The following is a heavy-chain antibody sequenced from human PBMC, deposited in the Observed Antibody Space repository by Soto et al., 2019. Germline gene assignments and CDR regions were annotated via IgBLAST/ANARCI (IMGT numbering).Heavy chain of an antibody. V-gene: IGHV4-34*01. CDR2: IYHSGST. D-gene: IGHD3-10*01. Sequence: SETLSLTCAVYGGSFSGYYWSWIRQPPGKGLEWIGYIYHSGSTYYNPSLKSRVTISVDRSKNQFSLKLSSVTAADTAVYYCARGRALLLWFGEYNWFDPWGQGTLVTVSS. CDR3: ARGRALLLWFGEYNWFDP. CDR1: GGSFSGYY. J-gene: IGHJ5*02.